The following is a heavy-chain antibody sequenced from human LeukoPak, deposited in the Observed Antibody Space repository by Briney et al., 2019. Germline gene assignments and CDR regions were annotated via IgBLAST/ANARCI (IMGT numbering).Heavy chain of an antibody. Sequence: SETLSLTCAVSGYSLGKNYYWGWIRQPPGKGLEGIGRIYGTGSTSYNPSLMNRVTMSVDTSKNHFSLKLTSVTAADTAVYYCARYDSRGSASTRFDYWGQGILVTISS. CDR3: ARYDSRGSASTRFDY. J-gene: IGHJ4*02. D-gene: IGHD3-16*01. CDR1: GYSLGKNYY. V-gene: IGHV4-38-2*01. CDR2: IYGTGST.